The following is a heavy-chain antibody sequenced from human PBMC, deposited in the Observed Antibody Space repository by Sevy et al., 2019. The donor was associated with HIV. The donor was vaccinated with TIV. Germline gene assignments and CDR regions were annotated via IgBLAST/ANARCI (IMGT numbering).Heavy chain of an antibody. D-gene: IGHD1-20*01. J-gene: IGHJ6*02. CDR1: GFTFRSYS. CDR2: ISSSSSYI. V-gene: IGHV3-21*01. CDR3: ARDQYNWNLTYYGMDV. Sequence: GGSLRLSCAASGFTFRSYSMNWVRQAPGKGLEWVSSISSSSSYIYYADSVKGRFTISRDNAKNSLYLQMNTLRAEDTAVYYCARDQYNWNLTYYGMDVWGQGTTVTVSS.